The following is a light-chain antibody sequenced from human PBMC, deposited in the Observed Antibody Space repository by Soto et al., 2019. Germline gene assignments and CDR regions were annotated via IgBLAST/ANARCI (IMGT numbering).Light chain of an antibody. Sequence: DIVMTQCPDSLAVSLGERATINCKSSQSVLYSSNNKNYLAWYQQKPGQPPKLLIYWASTRESGVPDRFSGSGSGTDFTLTISSLQAEDVAVYSCQQYYGTPLTFGQGTKLEIK. CDR2: WAS. CDR3: QQYYGTPLT. V-gene: IGKV4-1*01. J-gene: IGKJ2*01. CDR1: QSVLYSSNNKNY.